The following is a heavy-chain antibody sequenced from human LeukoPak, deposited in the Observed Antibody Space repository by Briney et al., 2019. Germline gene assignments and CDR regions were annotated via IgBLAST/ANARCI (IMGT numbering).Heavy chain of an antibody. CDR2: INAGNGNT. D-gene: IGHD3-10*01. Sequence: ASVKVSCKASGYTFTSYGISWVRQAPGQRLEWMGWINAGNGNTKYSQEFQGRVTITRDTSASTAYMELSSLRSEDMAVYYCAREPPDYYYFDYWGQGTLVTVSS. J-gene: IGHJ4*02. CDR3: AREPPDYYYFDY. CDR1: GYTFTSYG. V-gene: IGHV1-3*03.